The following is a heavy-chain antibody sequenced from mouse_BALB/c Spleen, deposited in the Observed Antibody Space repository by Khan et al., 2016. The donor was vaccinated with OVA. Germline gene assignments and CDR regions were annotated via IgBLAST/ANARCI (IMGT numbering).Heavy chain of an antibody. CDR1: GYSITSDYV. D-gene: IGHD1-1*01. J-gene: IGHJ2*01. CDR2: ISYSGST. V-gene: IGHV3-2*02. CDR3: ASERLLHRYPDYFDY. Sequence: VQLQESGPGLLKPSQSLSLTCTVSGYSITSDYVWNWIRPLPGNQLEWMAYISYSGSTTYRPSLRSRISITRDTSKNPFFLQLNSLTTEDTATYYRASERLLHRYPDYFDYWGQGTTLTVSS.